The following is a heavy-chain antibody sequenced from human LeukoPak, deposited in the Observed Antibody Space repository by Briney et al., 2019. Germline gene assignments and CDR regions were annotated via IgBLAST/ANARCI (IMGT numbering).Heavy chain of an antibody. Sequence: SETLSLTCVVYGGSFRGYYWSWIRQPPGKGLEWIGEINHSGSTNYNPSLKSRVTISVDTSKNQFSLKLSSVTAADTAVYYCASGRRAYYFDYWGQGTLVTVSS. CDR3: ASGRRAYYFDY. CDR2: INHSGST. V-gene: IGHV4-34*01. J-gene: IGHJ4*02. CDR1: GGSFRGYY.